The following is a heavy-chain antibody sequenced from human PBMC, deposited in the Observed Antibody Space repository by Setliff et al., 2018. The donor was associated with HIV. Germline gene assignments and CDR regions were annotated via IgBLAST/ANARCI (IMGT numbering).Heavy chain of an antibody. V-gene: IGHV4-39*01. Sequence: PSETLSLTCTVSGGSISSSSYYWGWIRQSPGKGLEWIGSFYHSGSTHYNPSLKSRVTISVDTSTNQLSLKLRSVTAADTAVYYCARRGVPAARNYYYYAMDVWGQGTTVTVSS. CDR3: ARRGVPAARNYYYYAMDV. D-gene: IGHD2-2*01. J-gene: IGHJ6*02. CDR2: FYHSGST. CDR1: GGSISSSSYY.